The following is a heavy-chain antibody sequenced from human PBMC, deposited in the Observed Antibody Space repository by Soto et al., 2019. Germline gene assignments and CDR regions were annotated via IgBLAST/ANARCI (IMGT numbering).Heavy chain of an antibody. CDR3: ARRTETRIGGVRNWGQKSTTYRSMDV. CDR2: INQDGGEK. V-gene: IGHV3-7*01. J-gene: IGHJ6*03. D-gene: IGHD3-16*01. CDR1: TFTFTNYW. Sequence: GQLVESGGGLVQPGGSLRLSCEASTFTFTNYWMNWVRQAPGRGLEWVSSINQDGGEKHYGDSVRGRFTISRDNARNSLYLQMDSLRVEDTAIYYCARRTETRIGGVRNWGQKSTTYRSMDVWGKGTTVTVSS.